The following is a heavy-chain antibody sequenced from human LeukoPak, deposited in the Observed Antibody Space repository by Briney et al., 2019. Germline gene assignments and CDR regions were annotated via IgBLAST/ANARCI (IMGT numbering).Heavy chain of an antibody. V-gene: IGHV5-51*01. CDR2: IYPGDSGT. CDR1: GNSFTNYW. Sequence: GESLKISCKGSGNSFTNYWIGWVRQMPGKGLEWMGIIYPGDSGTRYSPSFQGQVTISVDESISTAYLQWRSLKASDTAMYYCARQKDYSHYFDYWGQGTLVTVSS. CDR3: ARQKDYSHYFDY. J-gene: IGHJ4*02. D-gene: IGHD4-11*01.